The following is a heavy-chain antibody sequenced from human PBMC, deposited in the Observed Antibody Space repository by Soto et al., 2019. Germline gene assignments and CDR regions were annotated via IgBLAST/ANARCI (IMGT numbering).Heavy chain of an antibody. Sequence: GGSLRLSCAASGFTFSSYAMSWVRQAPGRGLEWVSAISDGGGSTYYADSVKGRFTISRDNAKNSLYLQMNSLRAEDTAVYYCARDGAVAGNLDYWGQGTLVTVSS. D-gene: IGHD6-19*01. CDR2: ISDGGGST. CDR3: ARDGAVAGNLDY. CDR1: GFTFSSYA. J-gene: IGHJ4*02. V-gene: IGHV3-23*01.